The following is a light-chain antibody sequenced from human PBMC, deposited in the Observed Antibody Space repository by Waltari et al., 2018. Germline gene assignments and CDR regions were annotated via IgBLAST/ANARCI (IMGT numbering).Light chain of an antibody. V-gene: IGLV1-40*01. CDR1: SSNIGAGYD. CDR3: QSYDSSLSGYV. Sequence: QSVLTQPPSVSGAPGQRVTISCTGSSSNIGAGYDVQWYQHLPGTAPKVLIYDNNNRPSGVPDRFSGSKSGTSDSLAITGLQAEDEGDYYCQSYDSSLSGYVFGSGTRVTVL. J-gene: IGLJ1*01. CDR2: DNN.